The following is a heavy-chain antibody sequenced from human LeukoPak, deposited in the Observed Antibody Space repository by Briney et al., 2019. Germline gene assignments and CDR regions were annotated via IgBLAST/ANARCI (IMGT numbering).Heavy chain of an antibody. D-gene: IGHD6-13*01. CDR3: ARLPGIAAV. V-gene: IGHV4-59*08. J-gene: IGHJ1*01. CDR1: GGSISSYY. Sequence: ETLSLTCTVSGGSISSYYWSWIRQPPGKSLEWIGYIYYSGSTTYNPSLKSRVTISIDTSNNRFSLNLTSVTAADTAVYYCARLPGIAAVWGQGTLVIVSS. CDR2: IYYSGST.